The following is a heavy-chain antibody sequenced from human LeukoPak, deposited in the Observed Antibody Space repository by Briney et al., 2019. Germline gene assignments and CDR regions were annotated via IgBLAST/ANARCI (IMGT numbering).Heavy chain of an antibody. CDR1: GFTVSSNY. V-gene: IGHV3-53*01. Sequence: GGSLRLSCAASGFTVSSNYMSWVRQAPGKGLEWVSVIYSGGSTYYADSVKGRFTISRDNSKNTLYLQMNSLRAEDTAVYYCAKEAGVFCSSTSCYPDYWGQGTLVTVSS. CDR2: IYSGGST. CDR3: AKEAGVFCSSTSCYPDY. D-gene: IGHD2-2*01. J-gene: IGHJ4*02.